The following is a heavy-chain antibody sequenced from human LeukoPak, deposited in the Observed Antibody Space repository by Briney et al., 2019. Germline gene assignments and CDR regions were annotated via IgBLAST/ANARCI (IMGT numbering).Heavy chain of an antibody. Sequence: SETLSLTCTVSGGSISSYYWSWIRQPPGKGLEWIGYIYYSGSTNYNPSLNSRVTISVDTSKNQFSLTLSSVTAADTAVYYCARVGTYGSGSYLSWLDYWGQGTLVTVSS. CDR2: IYYSGST. CDR3: ARVGTYGSGSYLSWLDY. J-gene: IGHJ4*02. D-gene: IGHD3-10*01. CDR1: GGSISSYY. V-gene: IGHV4-59*01.